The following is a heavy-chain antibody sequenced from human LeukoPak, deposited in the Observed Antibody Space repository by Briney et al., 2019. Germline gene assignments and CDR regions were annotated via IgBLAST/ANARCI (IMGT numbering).Heavy chain of an antibody. J-gene: IGHJ5*02. D-gene: IGHD2-2*01. CDR3: ARELNRLLDGSWFDP. CDR1: GYTFTSYG. CDR2: ISAYNGNT. Sequence: GASVTVSCKASGYTFTSYGISWVRQAPGQGLEWMGWISAYNGNTNYAQKLQGRVTMTTDTSTSTAYMELRSLRSDDTAVYYCARELNRLLDGSWFDPWGQGTLVTVSS. V-gene: IGHV1-18*01.